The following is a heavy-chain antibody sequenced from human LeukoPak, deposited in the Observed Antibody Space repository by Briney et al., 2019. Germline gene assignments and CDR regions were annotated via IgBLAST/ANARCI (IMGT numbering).Heavy chain of an antibody. V-gene: IGHV3-48*04. CDR2: ISSSGSTI. CDR1: GFTFSSYW. J-gene: IGHJ6*04. CDR3: AELGITMIGGV. Sequence: PGGSLRLSCEASGFTFSSYWMNWVRQAPGKGLEWVSYISSSGSTIYYADSVKGRFTISRDNAKNSLYLQMNSLRAEDTAVYYCAELGITMIGGVWGKGTTVTISS. D-gene: IGHD3-10*02.